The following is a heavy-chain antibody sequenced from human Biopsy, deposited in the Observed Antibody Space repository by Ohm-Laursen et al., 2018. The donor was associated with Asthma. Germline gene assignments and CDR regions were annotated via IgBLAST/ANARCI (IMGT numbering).Heavy chain of an antibody. Sequence: ASVKVSCKTSGYTFNSASITWVRQAPGQGLEWMGWISVYNGNTKVAQKLQDRVTMITDTSTSTAYMELRSLRSDDAAVYFCARAVDYSHYYGIDVWGQGTTVTVS. V-gene: IGHV1-18*01. CDR2: ISVYNGNT. CDR3: ARAVDYSHYYGIDV. CDR1: GYTFNSAS. J-gene: IGHJ6*02. D-gene: IGHD3-10*01.